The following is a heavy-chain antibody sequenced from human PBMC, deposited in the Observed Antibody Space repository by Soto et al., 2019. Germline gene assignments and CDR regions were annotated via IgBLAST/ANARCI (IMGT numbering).Heavy chain of an antibody. V-gene: IGHV3-7*01. CDR2: IKQDGSEE. CDR3: ARDKDFWSGYSGPPDY. J-gene: IGHJ4*02. CDR1: GFTFSSHW. Sequence: GGSLRLSCAASGFTFSSHWMSWVRQAPGRGLEWVANIKQDGSEEYYVDSVKGRFTISRDNAKNSLYLQMNSLRAEDTAVYYCARDKDFWSGYSGPPDYWGQGTLVTVSS. D-gene: IGHD3-3*01.